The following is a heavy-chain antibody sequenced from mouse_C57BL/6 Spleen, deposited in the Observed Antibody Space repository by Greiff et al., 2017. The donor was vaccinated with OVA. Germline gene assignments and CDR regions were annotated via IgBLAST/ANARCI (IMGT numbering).Heavy chain of an antibody. CDR2: IDPSDSYT. J-gene: IGHJ4*01. CDR1: GYTFTSYW. CDR3: ARRGNIYYGSSFYAMDY. D-gene: IGHD1-1*01. Sequence: QVQLQQPGAELVMPGASVKLSCKASGYTFTSYWMHWVKQRPGQGLEWIGEIDPSDSYTNYNQKFKGKSTLTLDKSSSTAYMQLSSLTSEDSAVYYCARRGNIYYGSSFYAMDYWGQGTSVTVSS. V-gene: IGHV1-69*01.